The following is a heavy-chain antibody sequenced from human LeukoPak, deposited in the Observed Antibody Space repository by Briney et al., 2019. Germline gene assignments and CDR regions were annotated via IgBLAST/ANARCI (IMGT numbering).Heavy chain of an antibody. J-gene: IGHJ5*02. CDR3: ARVGLDNTGWHISWFDP. Sequence: GGSLRLSCAASGFLFSDYYMTWIRQAPGRGLEWISYITTNGASTFYATSVKGRFTISRDNAQKSLFLQMDSLRAEDTAIYYCARVGLDNTGWHISWFDPWGQGTLVTVSS. CDR1: GFLFSDYY. V-gene: IGHV3-11*01. D-gene: IGHD6-19*01. CDR2: ITTNGAST.